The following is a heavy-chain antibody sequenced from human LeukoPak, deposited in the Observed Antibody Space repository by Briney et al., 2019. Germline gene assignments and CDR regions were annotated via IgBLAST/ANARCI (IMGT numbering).Heavy chain of an antibody. J-gene: IGHJ4*02. CDR2: MNPNSGNT. Sequence: ASVKVSCKASGYTFTSYDINWVRQATGQGLEWMGWMNPNSGNTGYAQKFQGRVTMTRNTSISTAYMELSSLRSEDTAVYYCANKGVPIGSGWYAYWGQGTLVTVSS. D-gene: IGHD6-19*01. V-gene: IGHV1-8*01. CDR3: ANKGVPIGSGWYAY. CDR1: GYTFTSYD.